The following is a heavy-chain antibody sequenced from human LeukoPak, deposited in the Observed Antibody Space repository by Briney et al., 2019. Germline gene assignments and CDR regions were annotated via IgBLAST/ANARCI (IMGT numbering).Heavy chain of an antibody. Sequence: PGGSLRLSCAASGFIFSRNWMSWVRQAPGKGLEWVANIKHDGSEKFYVDSVRGRFIISRDNIKNSEYLQLNSLRAEDTAVYYCARETRGFDFWGQGTLVTVSS. J-gene: IGHJ4*02. CDR2: IKHDGSEK. CDR1: GFIFSRNW. D-gene: IGHD3-10*01. CDR3: ARETRGFDF. V-gene: IGHV3-7*01.